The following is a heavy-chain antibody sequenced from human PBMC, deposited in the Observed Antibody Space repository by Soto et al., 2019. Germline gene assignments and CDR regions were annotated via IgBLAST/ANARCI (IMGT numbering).Heavy chain of an antibody. CDR1: GGSINSSSYF. CDR2: IYYSGST. Sequence: SETLSLTCSVSGGSINSSSYFWGWVRQPPGKGLEWIGSIYYSGSTYYNPSLRSRVTISVDTSKNQFSLKLSSVTAADAAVFYCARHYSSGSRNWFDPWGQGTLVTVSS. D-gene: IGHD6-19*01. V-gene: IGHV4-39*01. J-gene: IGHJ5*02. CDR3: ARHYSSGSRNWFDP.